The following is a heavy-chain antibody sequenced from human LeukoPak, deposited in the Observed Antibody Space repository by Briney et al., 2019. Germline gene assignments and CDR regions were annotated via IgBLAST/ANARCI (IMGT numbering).Heavy chain of an antibody. Sequence: SQTLSLTCTVSGGSISSGDYYWSWLRQPPGKGLEWIGYIYYSGSTYYNPSLKSRVTISVDTSKNQFSLKLSSVTAADTAVYYCARVAIAAAGIGAFNIWGQGTMVTVSS. CDR2: IYYSGST. CDR1: GGSISSGDYY. J-gene: IGHJ3*02. D-gene: IGHD6-13*01. CDR3: ARVAIAAAGIGAFNI. V-gene: IGHV4-30-4*08.